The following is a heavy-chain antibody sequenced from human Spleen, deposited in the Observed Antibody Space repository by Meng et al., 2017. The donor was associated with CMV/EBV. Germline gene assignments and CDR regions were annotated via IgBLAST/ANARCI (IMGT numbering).Heavy chain of an antibody. Sequence: GESLKISCKASGYTFTSYAMHWVRQAPGQRLEWMRWSNAGNGNTKYSQEFQGRVTITRDTSASTAYMELSSLRSEDMAVYYCARGRPYGMDVWGQGTTVTVSS. CDR3: ARGRPYGMDV. CDR1: GYTFTSYA. J-gene: IGHJ6*02. CDR2: SNAGNGNT. V-gene: IGHV1-3*02.